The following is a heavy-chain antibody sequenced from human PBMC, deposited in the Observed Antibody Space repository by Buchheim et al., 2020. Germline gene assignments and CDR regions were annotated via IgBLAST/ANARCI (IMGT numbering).Heavy chain of an antibody. Sequence: QVQLQESGPGLVKPSQTLSLTCTVSGGSISSGDYYWSWIRQPPGKGLEWIGEINHSGSTNYNPSLKSRVTISVDTSKNQFSLKLSSVTAADTAVYYCARGGRRGWLRLAYYFDYWGQGTL. J-gene: IGHJ4*02. CDR3: ARGGRRGWLRLAYYFDY. CDR2: INHSGST. CDR1: GGSISSGDYY. D-gene: IGHD5-12*01. V-gene: IGHV4-30-4*01.